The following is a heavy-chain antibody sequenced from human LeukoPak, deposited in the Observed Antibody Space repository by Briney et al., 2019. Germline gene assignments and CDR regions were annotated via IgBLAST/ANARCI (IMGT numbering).Heavy chain of an antibody. J-gene: IGHJ4*02. CDR1: GLTFGDAW. CDR2: ITSGGAT. V-gene: IGHV3-15*01. CDR3: TTYRYSYGSTGFSYFDY. Sequence: GGSVRLSCAASGLTFGDAWMSWVRQAPGKGLEWVARITSGGATDYAAPVRGRFTISRDDSKATLYLQMDSLETEDTAIYYCTTYRYSYGSTGFSYFDYWGPGVLVTVSS. D-gene: IGHD3-22*01.